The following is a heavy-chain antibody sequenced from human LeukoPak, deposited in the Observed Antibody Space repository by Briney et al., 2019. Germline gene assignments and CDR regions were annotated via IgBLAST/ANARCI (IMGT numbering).Heavy chain of an antibody. Sequence: SVKVSCKASGGTFSSYAISWVRQAPGQGLEWMGGIIPIFGTANYAQKFQGRVTITRDTSASTAYMELSSLRSEDTAVYYCARAYCSGGSCYSWDYWGQGTLVTVSS. CDR1: GGTFSSYA. CDR3: ARAYCSGGSCYSWDY. D-gene: IGHD2-15*01. CDR2: IIPIFGTA. J-gene: IGHJ4*02. V-gene: IGHV1-69*05.